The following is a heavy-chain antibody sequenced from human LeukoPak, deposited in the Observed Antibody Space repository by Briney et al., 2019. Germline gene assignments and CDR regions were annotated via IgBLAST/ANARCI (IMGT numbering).Heavy chain of an antibody. CDR2: ISGSGGST. D-gene: IGHD2-21*02. CDR3: AKDPSVVVTATLDY. V-gene: IGHV3-23*01. Sequence: GGSLRLSCAASGFTFSSYAMSWVRQAPGKGLEWVSAISGSGGSTYYADSVKGRFTISRDNSKNTLYLQMNSLRAKDTAVYYCAKDPSVVVTATLDYWGQGTLVTVSS. J-gene: IGHJ4*02. CDR1: GFTFSSYA.